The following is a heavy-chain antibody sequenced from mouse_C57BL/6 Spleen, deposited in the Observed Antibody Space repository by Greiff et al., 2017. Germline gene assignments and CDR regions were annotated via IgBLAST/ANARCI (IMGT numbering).Heavy chain of an antibody. V-gene: IGHV1-54*01. J-gene: IGHJ4*01. CDR1: GYAFTNYL. Sequence: VQLQQSGAELVRPGTSVTVSCKASGYAFTNYLIQWVQQRPGQGLEWIGVIDPGSGGTNYNQKFKGKATLTADKSSRTAYMQLSRLTSEDSVVFCGVNSRDRYAYAMDYWGQGTSVTVSS. CDR2: IDPGSGGT. CDR3: VNSRDRYAYAMDY.